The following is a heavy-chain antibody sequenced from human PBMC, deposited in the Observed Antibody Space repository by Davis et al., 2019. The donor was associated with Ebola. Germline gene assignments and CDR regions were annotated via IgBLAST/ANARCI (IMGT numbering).Heavy chain of an antibody. J-gene: IGHJ5*02. Sequence: GESLNISCKGSGYSSTTYWIAWVRQPPGKGLEWMGIIHSGDSDTRYSPSFQGQVTISADKSISTAYLQWSSLKASDTAMYYCARRGGYCISTSCYASRWFDPWGQGTLVTVSS. CDR2: IHSGDSDT. D-gene: IGHD2-2*03. V-gene: IGHV5-51*01. CDR3: ARRGGYCISTSCYASRWFDP. CDR1: GYSSTTYW.